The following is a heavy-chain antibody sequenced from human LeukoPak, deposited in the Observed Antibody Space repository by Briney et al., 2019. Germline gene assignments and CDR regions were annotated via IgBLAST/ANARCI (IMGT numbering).Heavy chain of an antibody. D-gene: IGHD6-25*01. CDR2: IKQDGSEK. V-gene: IGHV3-7*03. CDR1: GFTFSSYG. Sequence: GGSLRLSCAASGFTFSSYGMNWVRQAPGKGLEWVANIKQDGSEKQYVDSVKGRFAISRDNAKKSLYLQINTLRAEDTAVYYCVRGPHIAATSYWGQGTLVTVSS. J-gene: IGHJ4*02. CDR3: VRGPHIAATSY.